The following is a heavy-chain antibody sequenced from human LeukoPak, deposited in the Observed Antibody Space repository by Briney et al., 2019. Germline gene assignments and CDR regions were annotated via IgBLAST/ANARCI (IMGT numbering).Heavy chain of an antibody. V-gene: IGHV3-74*01. CDR2: IKSDGSST. Sequence: SGGSLRLSCAASGFTFSYYWMHWVRQAPGEGLVWVPRIKSDGSSTIYADSVKGRFTISRDNAKNTLYLQMNSLRAEDTAVYFCAGEADDSSGYSEIWGQGTLVTVSS. CDR1: GFTFSYYW. D-gene: IGHD3-22*01. CDR3: AGEADDSSGYSEI. J-gene: IGHJ4*02.